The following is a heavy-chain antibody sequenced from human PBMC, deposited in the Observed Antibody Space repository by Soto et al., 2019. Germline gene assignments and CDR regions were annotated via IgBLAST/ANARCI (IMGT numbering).Heavy chain of an antibody. CDR2: IYYSGST. V-gene: IGHV4-39*01. CDR1: GGSISSSSYY. D-gene: IGHD6-19*01. J-gene: IGHJ4*02. CDR3: ASGIAVADGYFDY. Sequence: QLQLQESGPGLVKPSETLSLTCTVSGGSISSSSYYWGWIRQPPGKGLEWIGSIYYSGSTYYNPSLKSRVTTSVDTSKNQCSLKLSSVTAADTAVYYCASGIAVADGYFDYWGQGTLVTVSS.